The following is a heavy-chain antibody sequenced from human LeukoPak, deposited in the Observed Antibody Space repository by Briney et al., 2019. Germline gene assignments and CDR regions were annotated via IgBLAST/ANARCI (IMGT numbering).Heavy chain of an antibody. Sequence: ASVKVSCKASGGTFSSYAISWVRQAPGQGLEWMGRIIPIFGTANYAQKFQGRVMITTDESTSTAYMELSSLRSEDTAVYYCARAPTYANWFDPWGQGTLVTVSS. D-gene: IGHD2-8*01. CDR2: IIPIFGTA. V-gene: IGHV1-69*05. CDR3: ARAPTYANWFDP. J-gene: IGHJ5*02. CDR1: GGTFSSYA.